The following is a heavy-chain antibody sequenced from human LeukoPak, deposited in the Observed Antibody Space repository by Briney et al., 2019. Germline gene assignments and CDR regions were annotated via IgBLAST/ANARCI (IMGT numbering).Heavy chain of an antibody. CDR2: IYYSGST. Sequence: PSETLSLTCTVSGGSISSSSYYWGWIRQPPGKGLEWIGSIYYSGSTYYNPSLKSRVTISVDTSKNQFSLKLSSVTAADTAVYYCARGGGSYAGAFDIWGQGTMVTVSS. J-gene: IGHJ3*02. V-gene: IGHV4-39*01. CDR3: ARGGGSYAGAFDI. CDR1: GGSISSSSYY. D-gene: IGHD1-26*01.